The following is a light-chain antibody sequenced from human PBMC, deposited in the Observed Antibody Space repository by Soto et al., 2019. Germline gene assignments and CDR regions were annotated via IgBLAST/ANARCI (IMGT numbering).Light chain of an antibody. Sequence: DIVLTQSPDSLAVSLGERATINCKSSHNILYSSDNKNYLSWYQQRPGQPPKLLFYWASTRESGVPDRFSGSGSGTHFTPSSASVPAEGVPVYYGLQYSRCSSMFGQGTKVDIK. V-gene: IGKV4-1*01. CDR3: LQYSRCSSM. CDR1: HNILYSSDNKNY. J-gene: IGKJ1*01. CDR2: WAS.